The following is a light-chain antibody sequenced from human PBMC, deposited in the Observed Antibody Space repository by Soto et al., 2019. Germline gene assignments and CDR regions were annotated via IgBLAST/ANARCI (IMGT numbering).Light chain of an antibody. J-gene: IGLJ2*01. CDR1: SSNIGSNT. Sequence: QSVLTQPPSASGTPGQRVTISCSGSSSNIGSNTVNWYQQLPGTAPKLLIYSNNQRPSGVPDRFSGSKSGASASLAISGLQSEDEADYYCEEWDDSLNGLFGGGTKVTVL. V-gene: IGLV1-44*01. CDR3: EEWDDSLNGL. CDR2: SNN.